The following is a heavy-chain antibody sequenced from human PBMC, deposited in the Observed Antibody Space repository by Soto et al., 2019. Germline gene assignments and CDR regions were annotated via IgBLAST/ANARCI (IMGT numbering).Heavy chain of an antibody. CDR3: ARELTIFAVVTDYYGMDV. D-gene: IGHD3-3*01. CDR1: GGTFSSYA. J-gene: IGHJ6*02. Sequence: SVKVSCKASGGTFSSYAISWVRQAPGQGLEWMGGIIPIFGTANYAQKFQGRVTITADKSTSTAYMELSSLRSEDTAVYYCARELTIFAVVTDYYGMDVWGQGTTVTVSS. V-gene: IGHV1-69*06. CDR2: IIPIFGTA.